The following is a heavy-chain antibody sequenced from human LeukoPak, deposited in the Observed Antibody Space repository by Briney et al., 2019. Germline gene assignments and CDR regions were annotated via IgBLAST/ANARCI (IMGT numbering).Heavy chain of an antibody. CDR3: ARDRAYYYDSSGYPDY. V-gene: IGHV3-66*01. Sequence: GGSLRLSCAASGFTVSSNYMSWVRQAPGKGLEWVSVIYSGGSTYYADSVKGRFTISRDNSKNTLYLQMNSLRAEDTAVYYCARDRAYYYDSSGYPDYWGQGTLVTVSS. J-gene: IGHJ4*02. D-gene: IGHD3-22*01. CDR1: GFTVSSNY. CDR2: IYSGGST.